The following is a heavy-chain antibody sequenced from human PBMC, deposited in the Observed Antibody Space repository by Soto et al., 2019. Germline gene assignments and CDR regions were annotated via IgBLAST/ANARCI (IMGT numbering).Heavy chain of an antibody. CDR1: GGSFSGYY. D-gene: IGHD3-10*01. CDR2: INHSGST. V-gene: IGHV4-34*01. J-gene: IGHJ6*03. CDR3: ARLAPLLWFGELLEGKSYYMDV. Sequence: SETLSLTCAVYGGSFSGYYWSWIRQPPGKGLEWIGEINHSGSTNYNPSLKSRVTISVDTSKNQFSLKLGSVTAADTAVYYCARLAPLLWFGELLEGKSYYMDVWGKGTTVTVSS.